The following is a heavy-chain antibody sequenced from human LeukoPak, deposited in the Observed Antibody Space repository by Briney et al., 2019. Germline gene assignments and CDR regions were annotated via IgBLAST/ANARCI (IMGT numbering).Heavy chain of an antibody. CDR2: IYYSGST. J-gene: IGHJ4*02. CDR1: GGSISSSSYY. Sequence: PSETLSLTCTVSGGSISSSSYYWGWIRQPPGKGLEWIGSIYYSGSTYYNPSLKSRVTISVDTSKNQFSLKLSSVTAADTAVYYCARVMDYDILTGYYMSSGSHYFDYWGQGTLVTVSS. D-gene: IGHD3-9*01. V-gene: IGHV4-39*07. CDR3: ARVMDYDILTGYYMSSGSHYFDY.